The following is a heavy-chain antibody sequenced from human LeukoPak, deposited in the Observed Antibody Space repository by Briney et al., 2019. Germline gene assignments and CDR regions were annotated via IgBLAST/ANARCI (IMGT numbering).Heavy chain of an antibody. J-gene: IGHJ3*02. CDR3: ARGYCSGGSCYKLNACDI. V-gene: IGHV3-74*01. D-gene: IGHD2-15*01. CDR2: INSDGIST. Sequence: GGSLRLSRAASGFTFSSYWMHWVRQAPGKGLVWVSHINSDGISTGYVDSVKGRFIISRDNAKNTLYLQMNSLRAEDTAVYYCARGYCSGGSCYKLNACDIWGQGTMVTVSS. CDR1: GFTFSSYW.